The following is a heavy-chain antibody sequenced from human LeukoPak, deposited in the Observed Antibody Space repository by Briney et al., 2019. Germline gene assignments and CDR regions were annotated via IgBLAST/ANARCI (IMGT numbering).Heavy chain of an antibody. J-gene: IGHJ4*02. D-gene: IGHD2-15*01. V-gene: IGHV3-7*03. CDR3: AKVVVVAAIDY. CDR1: GFTFSSYW. CDR2: IKQDGSEK. Sequence: EAGGSLRLSCAASGFTFSSYWMSWVRQAPGKGLEWVANIKQDGSEKYYVDSVKGRFTISRDNAKNSLYLQMNSLRAEDTAVYYCAKVVVVAAIDYWGQGTLVTVSS.